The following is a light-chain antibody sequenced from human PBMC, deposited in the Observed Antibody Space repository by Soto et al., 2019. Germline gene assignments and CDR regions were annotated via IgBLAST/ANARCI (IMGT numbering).Light chain of an antibody. J-gene: IGKJ4*01. CDR2: AAS. CDR3: QQAHKQPPT. CDR1: QGISSW. Sequence: DIQITQSPSSVSASLGDRVTITCRASQGISSWLAWYQQKPGKAPKLLIYAASSLQSGVPSRFSGSGSGTDFTLTLSHQQPEDIVTYYCQQAHKQPPTFGGGTKVENK. V-gene: IGKV1-12*01.